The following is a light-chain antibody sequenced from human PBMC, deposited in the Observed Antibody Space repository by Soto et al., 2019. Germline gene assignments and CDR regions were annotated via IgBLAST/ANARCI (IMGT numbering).Light chain of an antibody. CDR1: TGAVTSGHY. Sequence: QAVVTQEPSLTVSPGGTVTLTCGFSTGAVTSGHYPYWFQQKPGQAPRTLIYDTSNKHSWTPARFSGSLLGGKATLTLSGAQPEDEADYYCLLSYRGAGEVFGGGTKLTVL. V-gene: IGLV7-46*01. CDR2: DTS. J-gene: IGLJ2*01. CDR3: LLSYRGAGEV.